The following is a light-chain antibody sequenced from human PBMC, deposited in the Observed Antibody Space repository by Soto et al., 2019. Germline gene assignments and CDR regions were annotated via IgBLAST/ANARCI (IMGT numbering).Light chain of an antibody. Sequence: DIQMTQSPSSLSASVGDRVTITCQASHDIKKYLNWFQEKPGKAPKLLIYDASNLQTGVQSRFSGSESGTHFTFTISSLQPEDIATYYCQRYDSLPPTFGQGTRLDIK. V-gene: IGKV1-33*01. CDR2: DAS. J-gene: IGKJ5*01. CDR3: QRYDSLPPT. CDR1: HDIKKY.